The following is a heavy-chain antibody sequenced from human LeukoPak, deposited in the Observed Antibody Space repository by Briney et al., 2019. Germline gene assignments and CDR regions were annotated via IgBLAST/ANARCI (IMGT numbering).Heavy chain of an antibody. CDR3: ARGSSDYFDY. J-gene: IGHJ4*02. Sequence: GGSLRLSCAASGFTVSSSYMTWVRQAPGKGLEWVAVISYDGSNKYYADSVKGRFTISRDNSKNTLYLQMNSLRAEDTAVYYCARGSSDYFDYWGQGTLVTVSS. D-gene: IGHD3-22*01. V-gene: IGHV3-30*03. CDR2: ISYDGSNK. CDR1: GFTVSSSY.